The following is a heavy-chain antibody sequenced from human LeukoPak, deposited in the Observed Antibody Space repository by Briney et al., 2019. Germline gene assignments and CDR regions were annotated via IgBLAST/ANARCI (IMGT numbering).Heavy chain of an antibody. CDR1: GYSISSGYY. CDR2: IYHSGST. CDR3: AREGVTDDSSGFFDY. D-gene: IGHD3-22*01. Sequence: SETLSLTCTVSGYSISSGYYLGWIRQPPGKGLEWIGSIYHSGSTYYNPSLKSRVTISVDTSKNQFSLKLSSVTAADTAVYYCAREGVTDDSSGFFDYWGQGTLVTVSS. V-gene: IGHV4-38-2*02. J-gene: IGHJ4*02.